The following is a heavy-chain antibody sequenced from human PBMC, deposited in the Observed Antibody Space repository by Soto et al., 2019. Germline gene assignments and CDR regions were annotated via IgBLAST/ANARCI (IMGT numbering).Heavy chain of an antibody. CDR1: GFTVSSNY. V-gene: IGHV3-53*01. J-gene: IGHJ4*02. CDR2: IYSGGST. D-gene: IGHD6-19*01. Sequence: GGSLRLSCAASGFTVSSNYMSWVRQAPGKGLEWVSVIYSGGSTYYADSVKGRFTISRDNSKNTLYLQMSSLRAEDTAVYYCARAHSSGWPFDYWGQGTLVTVSS. CDR3: ARAHSSGWPFDY.